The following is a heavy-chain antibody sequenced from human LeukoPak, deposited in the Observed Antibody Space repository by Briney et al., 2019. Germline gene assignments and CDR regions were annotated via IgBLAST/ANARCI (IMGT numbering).Heavy chain of an antibody. Sequence: ASVKLCCKASGGTFSSYAISRVRQAPRHRLKCRGGIIPIFGTANYAQKFQGRVSITAYESTSTAYMELSSLRSADTAVYSSATNPIHYYDSSGYGWGQGTLVTVSS. J-gene: IGHJ4*02. D-gene: IGHD3-22*01. CDR3: ATNPIHYYDSSGYG. CDR1: GGTFSSYA. V-gene: IGHV1-69*13. CDR2: IIPIFGTA.